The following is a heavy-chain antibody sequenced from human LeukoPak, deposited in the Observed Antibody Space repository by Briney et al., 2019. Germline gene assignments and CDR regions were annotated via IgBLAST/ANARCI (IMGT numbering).Heavy chain of an antibody. J-gene: IGHJ5*02. CDR2: INTYNGNT. V-gene: IGHV1-18*01. D-gene: IGHD1-26*01. Sequence: ASVKVSCKASGYTFTSYGISWVRQAPGQGLEWMGWINTYNGNTNYAQKLQGRVTMTTDTSTSTASMELRSLRSDDTAVYYCARLIPQKWELPGKWFDPWGQGTLVTVSS. CDR3: ARLIPQKWELPGKWFDP. CDR1: GYTFTSYG.